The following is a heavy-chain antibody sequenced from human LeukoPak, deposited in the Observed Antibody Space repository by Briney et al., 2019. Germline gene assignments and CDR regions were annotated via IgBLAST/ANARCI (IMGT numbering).Heavy chain of an antibody. CDR1: GGSISSGSYY. J-gene: IGHJ4*02. Sequence: PSETLSLTCTVSGGSISSGSYYWSWIRQPAGKGLEWIGRIYTSGSTNYNPSLKSRVTISVDTSKNQFSLKLSSVTAADTAVYYCARVTTGGYYNCWGQGTLVTASS. CDR3: ARVTTGGYYNC. CDR2: IYTSGST. D-gene: IGHD3-22*01. V-gene: IGHV4-61*02.